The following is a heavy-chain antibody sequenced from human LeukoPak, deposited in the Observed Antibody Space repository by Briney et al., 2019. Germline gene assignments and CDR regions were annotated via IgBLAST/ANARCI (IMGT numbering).Heavy chain of an antibody. CDR2: SNDSGGT. CDR3: ASTLYDIVTGYYEDY. J-gene: IGHJ4*02. D-gene: IGHD3-9*01. V-gene: IGHV4-34*09. CDR1: GGTFSGYY. Sequence: SETLSLTCAVYGGTFSGYYWSWIRQPPGKRLEWVGESNDSGGTNYNPSLKSRVSISIDTSKDQFSLKLNSVTAADTAVYFCASTLYDIVTGYYEDYWGQGTLVTVSS.